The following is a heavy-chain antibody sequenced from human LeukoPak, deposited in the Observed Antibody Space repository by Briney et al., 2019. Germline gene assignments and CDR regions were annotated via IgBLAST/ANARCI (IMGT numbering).Heavy chain of an antibody. J-gene: IGHJ5*02. V-gene: IGHV4-4*09. CDR1: GGSISSYY. D-gene: IGHD6-19*01. CDR3: ARLLGEGVAGWTVNWFDP. CDR2: IYTSGST. Sequence: SETLSLTCTVSGGSISSYYWSWIRQPPGKGLEWIGYIYTSGSTNYNPSLKSRVTISVDTSKNQFSLKLSSVTAADTAVYYCARLLGEGVAGWTVNWFDPWGQGTLVTVPS.